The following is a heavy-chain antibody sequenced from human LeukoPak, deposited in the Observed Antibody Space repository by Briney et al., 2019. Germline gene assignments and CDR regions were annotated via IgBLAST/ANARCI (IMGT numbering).Heavy chain of an antibody. CDR1: GFTFSNFW. Sequence: PGGSLRLSCAVSGFTFSNFWMSWVRQAPGRGLEWEANIHPEGNEKYHVESVKGRFTISRDNAKNSLFLQMNGLGVEDTAVYYCARGDDFSGDHWGQGTLVTVSS. J-gene: IGHJ4*02. V-gene: IGHV3-7*04. CDR2: IHPEGNEK. CDR3: ARGDDFSGDH. D-gene: IGHD1-1*01.